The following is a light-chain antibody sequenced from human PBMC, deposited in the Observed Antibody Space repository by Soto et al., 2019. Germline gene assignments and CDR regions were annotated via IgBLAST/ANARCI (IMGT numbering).Light chain of an antibody. J-gene: IGKJ1*01. CDR2: AAS. CDR1: QVITND. V-gene: IGKV1-6*01. CDR3: LQDYNYPRA. Sequence: IQMTQSPSSLSASVGDRLTITCRASQVITNDLGWYQQKPGKAPKLLIYAASSLQSGVPSRFSGSGSGTDFTLTISSLQPEDFATYYCLQDYNYPRAFGQGTKVDIK.